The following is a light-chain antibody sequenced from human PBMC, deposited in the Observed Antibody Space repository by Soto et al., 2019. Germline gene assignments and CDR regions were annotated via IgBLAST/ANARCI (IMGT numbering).Light chain of an antibody. CDR3: QQYDKWPYT. CDR1: QIIGTN. CDR2: GAF. V-gene: IGKV3-15*01. Sequence: ENVLTQSPATLSVSPGERATLSCRTSQIIGTNLAWYQQKPGQAPRLLLYGAFTRAPGFPVRFRGTGSGSACTLTISRLQSEDGALYYCQQYDKWPYTFGQGTKLEI. J-gene: IGKJ2*01.